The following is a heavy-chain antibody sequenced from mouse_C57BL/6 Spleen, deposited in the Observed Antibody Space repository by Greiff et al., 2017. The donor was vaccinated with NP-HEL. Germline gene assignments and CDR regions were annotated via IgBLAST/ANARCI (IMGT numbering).Heavy chain of an antibody. V-gene: IGHV5-17*01. J-gene: IGHJ2*01. CDR3: ARAYGSRNYFDY. CDR1: GFTFSDYG. D-gene: IGHD1-1*01. CDR2: ISSGSSTI. Sequence: VQLKESGGGLVKPGGSLKLSCAASGFTFSDYGMHWVRQAPEKGLEWVAYISSGSSTIYYADTVKGRFTISRDNAKNTLFLQMTSLRSEDTAMYYCARAYGSRNYFDYWGQGTTLTVSS.